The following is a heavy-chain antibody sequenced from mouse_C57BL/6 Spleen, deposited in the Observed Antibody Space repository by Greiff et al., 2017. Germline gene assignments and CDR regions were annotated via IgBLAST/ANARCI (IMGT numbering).Heavy chain of an antibody. V-gene: IGHV1-76*01. D-gene: IGHD2-4*01. Sequence: VHLVESGAELVRPGASVKLSCKASGYTFTDYYINWVKQRPGQGLEWIARIYPGSGNTYYNEKFKGKATLTAEKSSSTAYMQLSSLTSEDSAVYFCARALDDYEGFFAYWGQGTLVTVSA. J-gene: IGHJ3*01. CDR1: GYTFTDYY. CDR2: IYPGSGNT. CDR3: ARALDDYEGFFAY.